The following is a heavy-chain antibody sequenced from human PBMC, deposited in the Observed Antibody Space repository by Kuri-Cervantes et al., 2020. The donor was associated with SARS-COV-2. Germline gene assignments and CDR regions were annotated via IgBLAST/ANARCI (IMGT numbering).Heavy chain of an antibody. J-gene: IGHJ5*02. D-gene: IGHD3-3*01. CDR3: ARDRKETYDFWSGYYNPPWFDP. Sequence: GESLKISCAASGFTVSSNYMSWVRQAPGKGLEWVSVIYSGGSTYYADSVKGRFTISRDNSKNTLYLQMNSLRAEDTAVYYCARDRKETYDFWSGYYNPPWFDPWGQGTLVTVSS. V-gene: IGHV3-66*02. CDR2: IYSGGST. CDR1: GFTVSSNY.